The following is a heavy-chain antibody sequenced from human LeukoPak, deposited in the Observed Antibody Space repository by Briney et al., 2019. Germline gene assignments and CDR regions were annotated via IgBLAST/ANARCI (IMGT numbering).Heavy chain of an antibody. CDR2: ISDGGST. CDR1: GGSIWASDYY. Sequence: KPSETLSLTCTVSGGSIWASDYYWGCIRQFPGKGLEWIGTISDGGSTYYNPSLESRVIISVDTSKNQFSLKLSSVTAADTAVYCVRHCCSTPSKRTFDIWGQGTLVTVSS. J-gene: IGHJ3*02. CDR3: VRHCCSTPSKRTFDI. V-gene: IGHV4-39*01. D-gene: IGHD2-2*01.